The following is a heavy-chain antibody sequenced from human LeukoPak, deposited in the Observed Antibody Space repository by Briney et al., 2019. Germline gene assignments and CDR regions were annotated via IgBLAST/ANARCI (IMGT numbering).Heavy chain of an antibody. CDR2: IYTSGST. CDR1: GGSISSGSYY. CDR3: ARKIIAAAGTRRGYFDY. J-gene: IGHJ4*02. D-gene: IGHD6-13*01. V-gene: IGHV4-61*02. Sequence: PSETLSLTCTVSGGSISSGSYYWSWIRQPAGKGLEWIGRIYTSGSTNYNPSLKSRVTISVDTSKNQFSLKLSSVTAADTAVYYCARKIIAAAGTRRGYFDYWGQGTLVTVSS.